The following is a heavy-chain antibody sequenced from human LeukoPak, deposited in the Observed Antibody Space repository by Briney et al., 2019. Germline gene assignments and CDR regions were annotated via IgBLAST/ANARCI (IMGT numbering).Heavy chain of an antibody. CDR1: GGSISSYY. V-gene: IGHV4-4*07. J-gene: IGHJ3*02. Sequence: SETLSLTCTVSGGSISSYYWSWIRQPAGKGLEWIGRIYTSGSTNYNPSLKSRVTMSVDTSKNQFSLKLSSVTAADTAVYYCARVQSGVGAIGAAFDIWGQGTMVTASP. D-gene: IGHD1-26*01. CDR2: IYTSGST. CDR3: ARVQSGVGAIGAAFDI.